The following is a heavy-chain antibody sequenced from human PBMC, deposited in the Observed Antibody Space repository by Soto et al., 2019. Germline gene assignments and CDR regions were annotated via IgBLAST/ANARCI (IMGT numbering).Heavy chain of an antibody. CDR3: ARDSEKYSYGHNDY. Sequence: QVQLQESGPGLVKPSETLSLTCTVSGGSVSSGNYYWSWIRQPPGNRLEWIGYIFHSGTKYNPSLKSRVTISVDTSKNQFSLKLSSVTAADTAVYYCARDSEKYSYGHNDYWGQGTVVTVSS. J-gene: IGHJ4*02. CDR1: GGSVSSGNYY. D-gene: IGHD5-18*01. CDR2: IFHSGT. V-gene: IGHV4-61*01.